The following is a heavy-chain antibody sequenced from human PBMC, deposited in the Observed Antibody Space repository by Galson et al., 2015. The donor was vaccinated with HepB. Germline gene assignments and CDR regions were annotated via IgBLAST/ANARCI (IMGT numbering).Heavy chain of an antibody. D-gene: IGHD1-14*01. V-gene: IGHV1-69*06. CDR1: GGTFSSYA. Sequence: SVKVSCKASGGTFSSYAISWVRQAPGQGLEWMGGIIPIFGTANYAQKFQGRVTITADKSTSTAYMELSSLRSEDTAVYYCARNRTLSAHDAFDIWGQGTMVTVSS. CDR3: ARNRTLSAHDAFDI. CDR2: IIPIFGTA. J-gene: IGHJ3*02.